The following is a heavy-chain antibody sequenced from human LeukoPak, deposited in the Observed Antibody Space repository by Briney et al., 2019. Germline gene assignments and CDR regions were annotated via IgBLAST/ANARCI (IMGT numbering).Heavy chain of an antibody. V-gene: IGHV3-9*01. CDR3: AKEGNDCGGDCYFYYFDY. CDR1: GLTFDDYA. CDR2: ISWNSGSI. D-gene: IGHD2-21*02. J-gene: IGHJ4*02. Sequence: GRSLRLSCAASGLTFDDYAMHWVRQAPGKGLEWVSGISWNSGSIGYADSVKGRFTISRDNAKNSLYLQMNSLRAEDTALYYCAKEGNDCGGDCYFYYFDYWGQGTLVTVSS.